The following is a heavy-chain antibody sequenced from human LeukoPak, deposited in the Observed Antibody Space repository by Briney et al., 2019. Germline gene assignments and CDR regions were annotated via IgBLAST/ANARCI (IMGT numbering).Heavy chain of an antibody. CDR1: GFPFCDYL. Sequence: GGSLRLSCTGSGFPFCDYLISWFRQAPGKGLEGLGFIRKKTYGDTPQYAASVKDRFTSSRDESKSNAYMQINSLKTEDTAVYYCARRAGAYSHPYDYWGQGTLVTVSS. D-gene: IGHD4/OR15-4a*01. CDR3: ARRAGAYSHPYDY. V-gene: IGHV3-49*03. CDR2: IRKKTYGDTP. J-gene: IGHJ4*02.